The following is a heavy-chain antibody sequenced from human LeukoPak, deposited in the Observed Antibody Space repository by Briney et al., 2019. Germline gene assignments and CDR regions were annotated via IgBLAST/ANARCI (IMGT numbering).Heavy chain of an antibody. Sequence: SETLSLTCTVSGGSISSYYWSWIRQPPGKGLEWIGYIYYSGSTNYNPSLKSRVTISVDTSKNQFSLKLSSVTAAGTAVYYCARGSRCSSTSCYYNYYYYYGMDVWGQGTTVTVSS. CDR1: GGSISSYY. D-gene: IGHD2-2*01. J-gene: IGHJ6*02. V-gene: IGHV4-59*08. CDR3: ARGSRCSSTSCYYNYYYYYGMDV. CDR2: IYYSGST.